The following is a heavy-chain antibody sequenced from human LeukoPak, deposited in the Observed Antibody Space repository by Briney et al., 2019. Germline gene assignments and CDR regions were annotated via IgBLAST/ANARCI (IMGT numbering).Heavy chain of an antibody. V-gene: IGHV3-21*04. D-gene: IGHD5-12*01. Sequence: GGSLRLSCAASGFTFSSYSMNWVRQAPGKGLEWVSSISSSSSYIYYADSVKGRFTISRDNAKNSLYLQMNSLRAEDTTVYYCAKTSRGYNDYDSPFDYWGQGTLVTVSS. CDR1: GFTFSSYS. J-gene: IGHJ4*02. CDR2: ISSSSSYI. CDR3: AKTSRGYNDYDSPFDY.